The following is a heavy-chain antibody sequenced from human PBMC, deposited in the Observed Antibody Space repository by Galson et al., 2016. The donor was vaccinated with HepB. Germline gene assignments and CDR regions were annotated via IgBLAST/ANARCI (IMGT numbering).Heavy chain of an antibody. Sequence: SLRLSCAASGFAFSSHWLHWVRQDLGKGLEWVSRISSDGAISYYADSVKGRFTTSRDNAKNTLYLQMNSLRAEDTAVYFGVGYHSGVPTTAYNWFDAWGRGTLVTVSS. V-gene: IGHV3-74*01. CDR3: VGYHSGVPTTAYNWFDA. CDR2: ISSDGAIS. D-gene: IGHD3-10*01. J-gene: IGHJ5*02. CDR1: GFAFSSHW.